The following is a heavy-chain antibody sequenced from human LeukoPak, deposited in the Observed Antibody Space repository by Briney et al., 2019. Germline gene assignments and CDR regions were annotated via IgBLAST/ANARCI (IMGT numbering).Heavy chain of an antibody. CDR3: AREGSSGYYIDY. V-gene: IGHV1-46*01. D-gene: IGHD3-22*01. Sequence: ASVKVSCKASGYTFTSYYMHWVRQAPGQGLEWMGIINPSGGSTSYAQKFQGRVTMTRDMSTSTVYMELSSLRSEDTAVYYCAREGSSGYYIDYWGQGTLVTVSS. CDR2: INPSGGST. CDR1: GYTFTSYY. J-gene: IGHJ4*02.